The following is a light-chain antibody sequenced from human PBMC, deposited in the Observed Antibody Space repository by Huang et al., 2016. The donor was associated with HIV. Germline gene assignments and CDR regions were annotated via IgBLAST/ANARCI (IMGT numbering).Light chain of an antibody. CDR3: QQYNNWPRT. Sequence: ELVMTQSPATLSVSPGERATLSCRASQSVSGNLAWYQQKPGQAPRLLIDGASTRATGIPARFSGSGSGTEFTLTISSLQSEDFAVYYCQQYNNWPRTFGQGTKVEIK. CDR1: QSVSGN. CDR2: GAS. V-gene: IGKV3-15*01. J-gene: IGKJ1*01.